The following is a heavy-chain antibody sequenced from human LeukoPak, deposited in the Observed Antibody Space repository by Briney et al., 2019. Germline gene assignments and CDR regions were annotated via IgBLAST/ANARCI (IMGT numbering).Heavy chain of an antibody. CDR2: IYYSGST. D-gene: IGHD3-22*01. J-gene: IGHJ4*02. CDR1: GGSISSYY. CDR3: ARASPDYYDSSGYFSN. Sequence: PSETLPLTCTVSGGSISSYYWSWIRQPPGKGLEWIGYIYYSGSTNYNPSLKSRVTISVDTSKNQFSLKLSSVTAADTAVYYCARASPDYYDSSGYFSNWGQGTLVTVSS. V-gene: IGHV4-59*01.